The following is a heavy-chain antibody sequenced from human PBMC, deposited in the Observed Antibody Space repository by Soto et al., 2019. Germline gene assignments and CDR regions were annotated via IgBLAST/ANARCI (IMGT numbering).Heavy chain of an antibody. CDR2: INPNSGGT. D-gene: IGHD5-12*01. CDR3: ARGGGYAPHVVGFDI. Sequence: QVQLVQSGAEVKKPGASVKVSCKASGYTFTGYYMHWVRQAPGQGLEWMGWINPNSGGTNYAQKFQGWVTMTRDTPISAAYMELSRLRSDDTAVYYCARGGGYAPHVVGFDIWGQGTMVPVSS. J-gene: IGHJ3*02. V-gene: IGHV1-2*04. CDR1: GYTFTGYY.